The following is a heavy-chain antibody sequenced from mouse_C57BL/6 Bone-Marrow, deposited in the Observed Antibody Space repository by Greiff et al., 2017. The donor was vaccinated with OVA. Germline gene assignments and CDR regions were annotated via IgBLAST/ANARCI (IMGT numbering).Heavy chain of an antibody. CDR1: GFTFRDYY. Sequence: EVQLHQSGAELVRPGASVKLSCTASGFTFRDYYMHWVKQRPEQGLEWIGRIDPEDGDTEYAPKFQGKATLTADTSSNTAYRQLSSLTSEDTAVYYCTTAPWYFDVWGTGTTVTVSS. J-gene: IGHJ1*03. V-gene: IGHV14-1*01. CDR2: IDPEDGDT. CDR3: TTAPWYFDV.